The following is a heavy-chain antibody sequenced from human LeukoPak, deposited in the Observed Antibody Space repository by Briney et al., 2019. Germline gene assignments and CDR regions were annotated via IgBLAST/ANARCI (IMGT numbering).Heavy chain of an antibody. V-gene: IGHV3-21*01. D-gene: IGHD6-19*01. CDR3: ARDQDSSWGFDY. CDR1: GFTLRSYT. J-gene: IGHJ4*02. CDR2: IGISSNKI. Sequence: PGGSLRLSCAASGFTLRSYTMNWVRQAPGKGLEWVSSIGISSNKIYYADSVKGRFTISRDNAKNSLYLQMNSLRAEDTAVYYCARDQDSSWGFDYWGQGTLVTVSS.